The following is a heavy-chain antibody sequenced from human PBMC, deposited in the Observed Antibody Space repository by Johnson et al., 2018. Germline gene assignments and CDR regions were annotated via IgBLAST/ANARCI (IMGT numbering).Heavy chain of an antibody. CDR2: LDGGSGST. V-gene: IGHV3-23*04. Sequence: VQLVQSGGGLVQPGGSLRLSCVASGFSFSRSVMSWVRQAPGKGLEWVSSLDGGSGSTYYADSVKGLFSISRDISKNTLYLQLSSLRGEDSALYYCAYRMAALGHKYFQDWGQGALVTVSS. CDR3: AYRMAALGHKYFQD. CDR1: GFSFSRSV. J-gene: IGHJ1*01. D-gene: IGHD5-12*01.